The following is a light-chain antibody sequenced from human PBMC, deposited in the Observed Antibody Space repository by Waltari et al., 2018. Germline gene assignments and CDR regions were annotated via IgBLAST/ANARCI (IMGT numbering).Light chain of an antibody. J-gene: IGLJ2*01. CDR3: AAWDVSLNGLV. V-gene: IGLV1-44*01. CDR1: SSNIGSHS. Sequence: QSVLTQPPSASGTPGQRVTISCSGSSSNIGSHSVNWYQHLPGAAPKLLIYSDNQRPSGVPDRFSGSKSGASASLAISGLQSEDEADYYCAAWDVSLNGLVFGGGTKLTVL. CDR2: SDN.